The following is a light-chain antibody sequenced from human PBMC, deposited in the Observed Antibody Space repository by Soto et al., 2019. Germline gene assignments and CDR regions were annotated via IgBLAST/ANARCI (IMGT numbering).Light chain of an antibody. Sequence: DIQLNQSPSFLSASVGDRVIITCRASQDINTFLAWYQQSPGKAPKFLIYAASTLQSGVPSRFSGTGSGTEFTLTITSLPPEDFAAYYCQHLSCHPYTFGQGTKLEIK. CDR3: QHLSCHPYT. J-gene: IGKJ2*01. CDR1: QDINTF. V-gene: IGKV1-9*01. CDR2: AAS.